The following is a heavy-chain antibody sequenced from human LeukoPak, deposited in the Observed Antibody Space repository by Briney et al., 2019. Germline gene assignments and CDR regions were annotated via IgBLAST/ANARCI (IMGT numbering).Heavy chain of an antibody. J-gene: IGHJ4*02. V-gene: IGHV3-23*01. Sequence: GGSLSLSCAASGFTFSSYAMSWVRQAPGKGLEWVSAISGSGGSTYYADSVKGRFTISRDKSKNTLYLQMNSLRAEDTAVYYCAKVMTRTMVRGVPPSDYWGQGTLVTVSS. CDR3: AKVMTRTMVRGVPPSDY. CDR1: GFTFSSYA. D-gene: IGHD3-10*01. CDR2: ISGSGGST.